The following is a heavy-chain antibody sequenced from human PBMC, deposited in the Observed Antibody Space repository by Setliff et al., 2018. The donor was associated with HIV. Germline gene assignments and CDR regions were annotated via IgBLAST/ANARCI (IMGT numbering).Heavy chain of an antibody. CDR1: GGSIKSSSYY. J-gene: IGHJ4*02. D-gene: IGHD5-18*01. Sequence: SETLSLTCTVSGGSIKSSSYYWSWIRQHPGKGLDWIGNIYYIGNTDYNPSLKSRVTISIDTSKNQFSLKLSSVTAADTAVYYCGRLSETAMASFDSWGQGTLVTVSS. V-gene: IGHV4-31*03. CDR2: IYYIGNT. CDR3: GRLSETAMASFDS.